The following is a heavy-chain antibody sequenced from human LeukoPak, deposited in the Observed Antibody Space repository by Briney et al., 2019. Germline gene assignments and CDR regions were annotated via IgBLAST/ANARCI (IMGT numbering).Heavy chain of an antibody. D-gene: IGHD3-3*01. CDR1: GGSISSYY. CDR3: ARDLTIFGVDXNWFDP. J-gene: IGHJ5*02. Sequence: PSETLSLTCTVSGGSISSYYWSWIRQPAGKGLEWIGRIYTSGSTNYNPSLTSRVTMSVDTSKNQFSLKLSSVTAADTAVYYCARDLTIFGVDXNWFDPWGQGTLVTVSS. V-gene: IGHV4-4*07. CDR2: IYTSGST.